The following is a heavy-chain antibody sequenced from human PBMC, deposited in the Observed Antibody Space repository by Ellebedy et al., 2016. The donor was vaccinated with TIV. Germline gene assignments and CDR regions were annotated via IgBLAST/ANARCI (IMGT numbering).Heavy chain of an antibody. V-gene: IGHV3-48*02. CDR3: ARGGAGFDSMNRELSFDS. J-gene: IGHJ4*02. CDR2: ITSTADRT. D-gene: IGHD1-26*01. Sequence: GGSLRLSXAASGFTFSNHAMAWVRQAPGKGLEWVSSITSTADRTHYADSVKGRFTISRDDAENSLYLQMNSLRDEDTALYYCARGGAGFDSMNRELSFDSWGQGTLVIVSS. CDR1: GFTFSNHA.